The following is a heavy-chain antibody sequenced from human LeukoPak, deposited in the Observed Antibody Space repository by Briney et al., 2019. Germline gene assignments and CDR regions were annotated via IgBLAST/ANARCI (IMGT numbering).Heavy chain of an antibody. CDR2: ISGSGDGK. CDR3: AKAPGFTVVTSFDW. CDR1: GFTFRSYA. Sequence: PGGSLRLSCEASGFTFRSYAMNWVRQAPGKGLEWVSVISGSGDGKHYADSVKGRFTISRDNSKNTLYLQMNSLRVEDTAVYSCAKAPGFTVVTSFDWWGQGTLVTVSS. D-gene: IGHD4-23*01. J-gene: IGHJ4*02. V-gene: IGHV3-23*01.